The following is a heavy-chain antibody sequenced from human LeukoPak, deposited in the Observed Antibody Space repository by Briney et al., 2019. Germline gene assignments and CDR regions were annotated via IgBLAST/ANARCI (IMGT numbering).Heavy chain of an antibody. CDR1: GYTFTDYY. D-gene: IGHD2-2*01. V-gene: IGHV1-2*02. CDR2: INPNDGDT. Sequence: GASVKVSCKASGYTFTDYYMHWVRQAPGQGFEWRGWINPNDGDTNYAQKFQGRVTMTRDTSISTAQMELSRLRSDDTAVYYCARANFLYCSSSTCLFDYWGQGTLVTVSS. CDR3: ARANFLYCSSSTCLFDY. J-gene: IGHJ4*02.